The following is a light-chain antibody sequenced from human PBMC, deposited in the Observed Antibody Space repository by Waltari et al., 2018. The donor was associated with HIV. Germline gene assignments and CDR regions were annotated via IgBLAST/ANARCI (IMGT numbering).Light chain of an antibody. V-gene: IGLV1-47*01. CDR1: SPNIGRNY. Sequence: QSVLTQPPSASGTPGQRVTISCSGSSPNIGRNYVYWYQQLPGTAPKLLIYKNNQRPSGVPDRFSGSKSGTSASLAISGLQSEDEADYYCAAWDDSLSGYVFGTGTKVTVL. CDR2: KNN. J-gene: IGLJ1*01. CDR3: AAWDDSLSGYV.